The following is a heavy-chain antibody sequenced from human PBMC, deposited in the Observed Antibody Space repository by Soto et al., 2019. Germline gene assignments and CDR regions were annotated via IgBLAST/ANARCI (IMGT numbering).Heavy chain of an antibody. Sequence: VHLQKSGPGMLNPSQTLSLTCTFSGDSINRDDYYWSWIRQPPGKGLEWIGYTLYIGSTYYNPSLKRRLIISLDASKYQSSLNLTSVTAADTAVDYCARDGGPPYYGMDFWGQWTTVTVP. CDR3: ARDGGPPYYGMDF. J-gene: IGHJ6*02. CDR2: TLYIGST. V-gene: IGHV4-30-4*01. D-gene: IGHD3-10*01. CDR1: GDSINRDDYY.